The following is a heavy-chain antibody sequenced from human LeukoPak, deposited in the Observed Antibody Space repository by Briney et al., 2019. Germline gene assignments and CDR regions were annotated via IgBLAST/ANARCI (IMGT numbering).Heavy chain of an antibody. CDR2: FSAGGGST. Sequence: PGGSLRLSCAAAGFTFRVYDMSWVRQAPGKGLEWVSTFSAGGGSTYYADSVKGRFTISRDNSMNTLYLQTNSLRAEDTAVYYCARQGDSHFFDHWGQGTLVTVSS. J-gene: IGHJ4*02. CDR1: GFTFRVYD. CDR3: ARQGDSHFFDH. V-gene: IGHV3-23*01. D-gene: IGHD3-3*02.